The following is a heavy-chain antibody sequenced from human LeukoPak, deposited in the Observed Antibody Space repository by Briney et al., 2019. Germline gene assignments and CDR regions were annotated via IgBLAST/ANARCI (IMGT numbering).Heavy chain of an antibody. CDR1: GFTFSSYG. CDR2: IWYDGSNK. V-gene: IGHV3-33*06. Sequence: GGSPRLSCAASGFTFSSYGMHWVRQAPGKGLEWVAVIWYDGSNKYYADSVKGRFTISRDNSKNTLYLQMNSLRAEDTAVYYCAKDLERGLFDYWGQGTLVTVSS. J-gene: IGHJ4*02. D-gene: IGHD3-3*01. CDR3: AKDLERGLFDY.